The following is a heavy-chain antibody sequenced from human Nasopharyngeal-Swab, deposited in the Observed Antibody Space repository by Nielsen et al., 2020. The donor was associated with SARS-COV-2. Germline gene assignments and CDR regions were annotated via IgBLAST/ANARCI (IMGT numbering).Heavy chain of an antibody. CDR3: AKVSWEWELLRWYFDY. Sequence: GESLKISCAASGLTFSSYAMSWVRQAPGKGLEWVSAISGSGGSTYYADSVKGRFTISRDNSKNTLYLQMNSLRAEDTAVYYCAKVSWEWELLRWYFDYWGQGTLVTVSS. J-gene: IGHJ4*02. CDR2: ISGSGGST. CDR1: GLTFSSYA. D-gene: IGHD1-26*01. V-gene: IGHV3-23*01.